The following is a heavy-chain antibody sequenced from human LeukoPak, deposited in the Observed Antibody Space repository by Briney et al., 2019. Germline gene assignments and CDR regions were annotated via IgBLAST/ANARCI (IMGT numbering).Heavy chain of an antibody. CDR3: TRANGYGLIDY. CDR2: IYYSGNT. V-gene: IGHV4-39*07. CDR1: GSSISNYY. D-gene: IGHD3-10*01. J-gene: IGHJ4*02. Sequence: SETLSLTCTVSGSSISNYYWGWIRQAPGKGLEWIGSIYYSGNTYYNSSLKSRVTISLDTSKNQFSLNLFSVTAADTAMYYCTRANGYGLIDYRGQGTLVTVSS.